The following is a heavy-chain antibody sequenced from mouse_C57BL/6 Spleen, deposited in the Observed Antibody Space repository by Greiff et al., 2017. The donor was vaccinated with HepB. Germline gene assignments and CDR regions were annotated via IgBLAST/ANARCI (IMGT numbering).Heavy chain of an antibody. Sequence: QVQLQQPGAELVKPGASVKMSCKASGYTFTSYWITWVKQRPGQGLEWIGDIYPGSGSTNYNEKFKSKATLTVDTSSSTAYMQLSSLTSEDSAVYYCATIYDSYQQSFYWYFDVWGTGTTVTVSS. V-gene: IGHV1-55*01. CDR3: ATIYDSYQQSFYWYFDV. CDR1: GYTFTSYW. D-gene: IGHD2-3*01. CDR2: IYPGSGST. J-gene: IGHJ1*03.